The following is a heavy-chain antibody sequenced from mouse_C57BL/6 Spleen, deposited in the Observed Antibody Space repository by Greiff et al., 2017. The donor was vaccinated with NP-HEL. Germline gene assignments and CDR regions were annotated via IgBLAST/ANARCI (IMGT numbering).Heavy chain of an antibody. J-gene: IGHJ3*01. Sequence: VKLQQPGAELVKPGASVKLSCKASGYTFTSYWMHWVKQRPGQGLEWIGMIHPNSGSTNYNEKFKSKATLTVDKSSSTAYMQLSSLTSEDSAVYYCARRGYGSSWGFAYWGQGTLVTVSA. CDR1: GYTFTSYW. CDR3: ARRGYGSSWGFAY. CDR2: IHPNSGST. V-gene: IGHV1-64*01. D-gene: IGHD1-1*01.